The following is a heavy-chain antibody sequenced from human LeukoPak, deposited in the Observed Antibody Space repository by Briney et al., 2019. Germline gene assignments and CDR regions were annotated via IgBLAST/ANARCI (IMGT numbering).Heavy chain of an antibody. CDR2: ISGSSGII. D-gene: IGHD3-22*01. V-gene: IGHV3-48*01. Sequence: GGSLRLSCAASGLTFNTYTMNWVRQAPGKGLEWVSYISGSSGIIDYADSVRGRFTISRDNAKNSLYLQMNGLRAEDTAVYYCARNPHSNYYDSSGYYTRKNNWFDPWGQGTLVTVSS. J-gene: IGHJ5*02. CDR3: ARNPHSNYYDSSGYYTRKNNWFDP. CDR1: GLTFNTYT.